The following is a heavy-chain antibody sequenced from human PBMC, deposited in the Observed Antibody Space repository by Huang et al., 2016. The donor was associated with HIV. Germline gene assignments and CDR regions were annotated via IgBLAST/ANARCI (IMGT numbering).Heavy chain of an antibody. CDR2: INHSGHT. CDR3: ARERMMSWLDDHDAFDI. D-gene: IGHD1-1*01. J-gene: IGHJ3*02. CDR1: GGSFSGYY. Sequence: QVQLQQWGAGLLKPSETLSLTCAVYGGSFSGYYWSWIRQSPGKGLEWIGEINHSGHTNYNPSLTSRLTISVDTSKNQFALKLSSVTAADTAVYYCARERMMSWLDDHDAFDIWGQGTMVTVSS. V-gene: IGHV4-34*01.